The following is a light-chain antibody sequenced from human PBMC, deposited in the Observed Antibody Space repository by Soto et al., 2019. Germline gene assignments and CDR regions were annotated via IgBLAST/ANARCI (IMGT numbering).Light chain of an antibody. V-gene: IGLV2-14*03. CDR1: SSDIGAYNF. CDR3: TSWTTSTTML. CDR2: DVN. Sequence: QSALTQPASVSGSPGQSITISCTGTSSDIGAYNFVSWYQQHPGKAPKLMLYDVNIRSSGVSNRFSGSKSGNTASLTISGLQAEDEADYYCTSWTTSTTMLFGGGTKLTVL. J-gene: IGLJ2*01.